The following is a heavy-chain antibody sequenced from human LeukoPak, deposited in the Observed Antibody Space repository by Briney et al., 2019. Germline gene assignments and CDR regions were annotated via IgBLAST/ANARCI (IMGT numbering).Heavy chain of an antibody. V-gene: IGHV4-34*01. CDR2: INHSGST. J-gene: IGHJ4*02. D-gene: IGHD2-2*01. CDR3: ARRRVVPAARFDY. CDR1: GGSFSGYY. Sequence: SVTLSLTCAVYGGSFSGYYWSWIRQPPGKGLEWIGEINHSGSTNYNPSLKSRVTISVDTSKNQFSLKLSSVTAADTAVYYCARRRVVPAARFDYWGQGTLVTVSS.